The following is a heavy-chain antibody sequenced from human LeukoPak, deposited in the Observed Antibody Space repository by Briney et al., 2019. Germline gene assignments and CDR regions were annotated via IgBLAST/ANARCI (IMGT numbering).Heavy chain of an antibody. CDR1: GLTFSDHA. CDR2: ITSGFTP. J-gene: IGHJ4*02. CDR3: AKDYSESRVADVFFEY. Sequence: GGSLRLSCAASGLTFSDHAMSWFRQAPGKDLEWVAGITSGFTPHYADSVKGRFTISRDNSKNTVHLQLNSLRAEDTAIYYCAKDYSESRVADVFFEYWGQGTLVSVSP. D-gene: IGHD2-15*01. V-gene: IGHV3-23*01.